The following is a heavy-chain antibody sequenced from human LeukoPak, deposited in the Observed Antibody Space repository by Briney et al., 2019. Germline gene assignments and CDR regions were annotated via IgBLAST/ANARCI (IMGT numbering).Heavy chain of an antibody. CDR1: GYTFTSYD. CDR2: MNPNSGNT. V-gene: IGHV1-8*01. CDR3: ARARTPLIAAAGTHYYCGLDV. J-gene: IGHJ6*02. Sequence: ASVKVSCKASGYTFTSYDINWVRQGTGEGLEWMGWMNPNSGNTGYAQKFQGRVTMTRNTSISTAYMELSGLRSEDTAVYYCARARTPLIAAAGTHYYCGLDVWGQGTTVTVSS. D-gene: IGHD6-13*01.